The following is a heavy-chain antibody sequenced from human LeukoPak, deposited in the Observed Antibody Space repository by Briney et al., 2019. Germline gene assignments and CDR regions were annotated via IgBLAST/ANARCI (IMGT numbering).Heavy chain of an antibody. J-gene: IGHJ6*03. CDR3: ARFAAGGSYYYYMDV. V-gene: IGHV3-48*01. D-gene: IGHD6-25*01. Sequence: GGSLRLSCDASGFNFRKYGMTWVRQAPGKGLEWVSNIGTSTTTIYYADSVKGRFTISRDNAKNSLYLQMNSLRADDTAVYYCARFAAGGSYYYYMDVWGKGTTVTVSS. CDR1: GFNFRKYG. CDR2: IGTSTTTI.